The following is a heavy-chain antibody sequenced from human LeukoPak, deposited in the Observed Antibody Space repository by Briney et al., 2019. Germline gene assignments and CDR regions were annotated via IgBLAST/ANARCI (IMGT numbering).Heavy chain of an antibody. J-gene: IGHJ6*02. Sequence: GGSLRLSCAASGFTFSSYSMNWVRQAPGKGLEWVSYISSSSSTIYYADSVKGRFTISRDNAKNSLYLQMNSLRAEDTAVYYCARVGSSGWPYYYYYYGMDVWGQGTTVTVSS. D-gene: IGHD6-25*01. CDR2: ISSSSSTI. CDR1: GFTFSSYS. V-gene: IGHV3-48*04. CDR3: ARVGSSGWPYYYYYYGMDV.